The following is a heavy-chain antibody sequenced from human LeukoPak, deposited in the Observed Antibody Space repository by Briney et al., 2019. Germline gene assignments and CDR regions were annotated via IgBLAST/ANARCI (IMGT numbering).Heavy chain of an antibody. CDR1: GFTFSSYG. J-gene: IGHJ4*02. D-gene: IGHD6-19*01. Sequence: RGSLRLSCAASGFTFSSYGMHWVRQAPGKGLEWVAFIRYDGSNKYYADSVKGRFTISRDNSKNTLYLQMNSLRAEDTAVYYCAKDRGAVAGSFDYWGQGTLVTVSS. CDR3: AKDRGAVAGSFDY. V-gene: IGHV3-30*02. CDR2: IRYDGSNK.